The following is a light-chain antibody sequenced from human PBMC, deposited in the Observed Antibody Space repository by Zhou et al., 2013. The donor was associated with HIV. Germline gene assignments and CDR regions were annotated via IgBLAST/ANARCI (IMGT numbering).Light chain of an antibody. CDR1: QSIRSY. CDR2: DAS. J-gene: IGKJ4*01. CDR3: QQYGSSPLT. V-gene: IGKV3-11*01. Sequence: EIVLTQSPATLSLSPGERATLSCTASQSIRSYLAWYQQKPGQAPRLLIFDASNRATGIPARFSGSGSGTDFTLTISRLEPEDFAVFYCQQYGSSPLTFGGGTKVEIK.